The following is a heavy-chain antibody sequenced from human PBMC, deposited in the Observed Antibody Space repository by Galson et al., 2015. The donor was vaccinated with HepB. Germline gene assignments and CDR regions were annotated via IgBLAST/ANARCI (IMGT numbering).Heavy chain of an antibody. CDR3: ARQKGSLMPFNY. V-gene: IGHV4-59*08. CDR1: GGSISSYY. CDR2: IYYTGNT. J-gene: IGHJ4*02. Sequence: LSLTCTVSGGSISSYYWSWIRQPPGKGLQWIGYIYYTGNTKYNPSLKSRVTMSVDTSKNQFSLRLNSVTAADTAVYYCARQKGSLMPFNYWGQGTLVTVSS. D-gene: IGHD2-2*01.